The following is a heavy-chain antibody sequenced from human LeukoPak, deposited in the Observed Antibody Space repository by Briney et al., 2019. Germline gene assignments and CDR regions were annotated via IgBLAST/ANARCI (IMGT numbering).Heavy chain of an antibody. D-gene: IGHD3-22*01. Sequence: PGGSLRLSCGASGFTFNNYGMHWVRQAPGRGLVWVAVISYDGSNKYYADSVKGRFTISRDNSKNTLYLQMNSLRAEDTAVYYCANENYYDSSGYVDHWGQGTLVTVSS. V-gene: IGHV3-30*18. CDR3: ANENYYDSSGYVDH. CDR2: ISYDGSNK. CDR1: GFTFNNYG. J-gene: IGHJ4*02.